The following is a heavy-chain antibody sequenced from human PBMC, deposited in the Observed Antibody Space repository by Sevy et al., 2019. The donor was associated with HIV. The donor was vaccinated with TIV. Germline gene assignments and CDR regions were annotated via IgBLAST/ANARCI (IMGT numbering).Heavy chain of an antibody. Sequence: SEILSLTCTVSGGSISSSSYYWGWIRQPPGKGLEWIGSLYYSGSTYDNASLKSRVSMSADRSKKQFSLKVTSVTAADTAVYYCATLTYYYDSSGLDAFGIWGQGTMVTVSS. D-gene: IGHD3-22*01. J-gene: IGHJ3*02. CDR2: LYYSGST. V-gene: IGHV4-39*01. CDR1: GGSISSSSYY. CDR3: ATLTYYYDSSGLDAFGI.